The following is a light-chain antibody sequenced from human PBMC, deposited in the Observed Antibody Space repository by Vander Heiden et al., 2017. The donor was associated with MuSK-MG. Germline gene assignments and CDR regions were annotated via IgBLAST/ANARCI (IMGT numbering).Light chain of an antibody. V-gene: IGKV1-NL1*01. CDR3: QQYYSTPPIT. Sequence: DIQMTQSPSSLSASVGDRVTITCRASQGISNSLAWYQQKPGKAPKLLLYAASRLESGVPSRFSGSGYGKDYTLTISSRQPEDFTAYYCQQYYSTPPITFGQGTRMEIK. CDR2: AAS. J-gene: IGKJ5*01. CDR1: QGISNS.